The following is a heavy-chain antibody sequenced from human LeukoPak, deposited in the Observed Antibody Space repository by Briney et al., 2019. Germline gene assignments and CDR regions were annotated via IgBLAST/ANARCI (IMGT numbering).Heavy chain of an antibody. Sequence: SETLSLTCAAYGGSFSGYYWSWIRQPPGKGLEWIGEINHSGSTNYNPSLKSRVTISVDTSKNQFSLKLSSVTAADTAVYYCARGGLAYCGGDCSRLGGYFDYWGQGTLVTVSS. D-gene: IGHD2-21*02. CDR2: INHSGST. CDR1: GGSFSGYY. V-gene: IGHV4-34*01. J-gene: IGHJ4*02. CDR3: ARGGLAYCGGDCSRLGGYFDY.